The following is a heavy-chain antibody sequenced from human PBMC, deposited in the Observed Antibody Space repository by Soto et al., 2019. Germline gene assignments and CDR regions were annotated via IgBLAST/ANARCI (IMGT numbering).Heavy chain of an antibody. J-gene: IGHJ4*02. Sequence: QVQLQESGPGLVKPSETLSLTCTVSGASISDYSWSWIRQPAGKGLEWMGRISSTGNIHYNPSFRSRFTMSIDTSRDQFSLRLTSVTAADAAVYYCARESGDNWTYDAHWGQGTQVIVSS. V-gene: IGHV4-4*07. CDR3: ARESGDNWTYDAH. CDR1: GASISDYS. D-gene: IGHD1-7*01. CDR2: ISSTGNI.